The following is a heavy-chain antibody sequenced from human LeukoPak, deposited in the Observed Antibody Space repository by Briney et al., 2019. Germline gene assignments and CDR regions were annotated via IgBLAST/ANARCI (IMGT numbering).Heavy chain of an antibody. D-gene: IGHD3-22*01. CDR3: ASFRVQISSGYYSASYYFDY. J-gene: IGHJ4*02. V-gene: IGHV4-34*01. Sequence: SETLSLTCAVYGGSFSGYYWSWIRQPPGKGLEWIGEINRSGSTNYNPSLKSRVTISVDTSKNQFSLKLSSVTAADTAVYYCASFRVQISSGYYSASYYFDYWGQGTLVTVSS. CDR2: INRSGST. CDR1: GGSFSGYY.